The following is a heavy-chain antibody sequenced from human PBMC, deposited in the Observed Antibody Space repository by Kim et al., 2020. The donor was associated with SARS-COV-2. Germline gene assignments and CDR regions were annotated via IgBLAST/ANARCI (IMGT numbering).Heavy chain of an antibody. J-gene: IGHJ3*02. Sequence: NPSLQSRTTISVDTSKNQFSLKLSTVTAAGTAVYYCARNTHDSTGESAFNIWGQGTKVTVSS. V-gene: IGHV4-31*02. CDR3: ARNTHDSTGESAFNI. D-gene: IGHD3-22*01.